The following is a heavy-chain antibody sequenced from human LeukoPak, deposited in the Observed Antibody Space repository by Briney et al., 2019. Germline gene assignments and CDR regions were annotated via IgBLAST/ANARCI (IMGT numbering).Heavy chain of an antibody. CDR2: IYYSGST. V-gene: IGHV4-59*01. J-gene: IGHJ4*02. CDR1: GGSISSYY. D-gene: IGHD5-18*01. Sequence: SETLSLTCTVSGGSISSYYWSWIRQPPGKGLEWIGYIYYSGSTNYNPFLKSRVTISVDTSKNQFFLKLSSVTAADTAVYYCALGTGYSYGESFDYWGQGTLVTVSS. CDR3: ALGTGYSYGESFDY.